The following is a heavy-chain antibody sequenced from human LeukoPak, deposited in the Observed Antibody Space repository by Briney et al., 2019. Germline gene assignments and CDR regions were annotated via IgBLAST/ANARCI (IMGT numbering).Heavy chain of an antibody. CDR1: GFTFSSYG. V-gene: IGHV3-30*03. D-gene: IGHD3-9*01. Sequence: PGGSLRLSCAASGFTFSSYGMHWVRQAPGKGLEWVAVISYDGTNKYYADSVKGRFTISRDNSKNTLYLQMNSLRAEDTAVYYCAREYSLRYFDWSPYYYYGMDVWGKGTTVTVSS. J-gene: IGHJ6*04. CDR2: ISYDGTNK. CDR3: AREYSLRYFDWSPYYYYGMDV.